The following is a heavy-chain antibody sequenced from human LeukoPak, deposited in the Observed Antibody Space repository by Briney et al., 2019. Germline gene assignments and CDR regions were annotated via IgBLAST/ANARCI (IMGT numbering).Heavy chain of an antibody. CDR3: AKDGWLESGRTPFYFDS. CDR2: ISGTSRTI. J-gene: IGHJ4*02. CDR1: GVTFNKYS. Sequence: GGSLRLSCVASGVTFNKYSMNWVRQAPGKGLQWLSYISGTSRTIYYADSVKGRFAISRDNARNSLYLQMSSLRVEDTAVYYFAKDGWLESGRTPFYFDSWGQGTLVTVSS. V-gene: IGHV3-48*01. D-gene: IGHD3-10*01.